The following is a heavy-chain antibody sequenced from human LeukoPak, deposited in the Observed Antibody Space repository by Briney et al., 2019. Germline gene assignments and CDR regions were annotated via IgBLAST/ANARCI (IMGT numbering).Heavy chain of an antibody. CDR2: INHSGST. CDR3: ARRSASSWVGFDY. Sequence: SETLSLTCAVYGGSFSGYYWSWIRQPPGKGLEWIGEINHSGSTNCNPSLKSRVTISVDTSKNQFPLKLSSVTAADTAVYYCARRSASSWVGFDYWGQGTLVTVSS. D-gene: IGHD6-13*01. V-gene: IGHV4-34*01. J-gene: IGHJ4*02. CDR1: GGSFSGYY.